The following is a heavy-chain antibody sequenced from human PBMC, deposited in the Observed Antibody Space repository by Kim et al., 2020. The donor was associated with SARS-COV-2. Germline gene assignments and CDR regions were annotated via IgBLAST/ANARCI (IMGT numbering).Heavy chain of an antibody. CDR3: AADFGEGE. V-gene: IGHV1-58*01. CDR2: SGNT. Sequence: SGNTNYAQKFQERVTITRDMSTSTAYMELSSLRSEDTAVYYCAADFGEGEWGQGTLVTVSS. D-gene: IGHD3-10*01. J-gene: IGHJ4*02.